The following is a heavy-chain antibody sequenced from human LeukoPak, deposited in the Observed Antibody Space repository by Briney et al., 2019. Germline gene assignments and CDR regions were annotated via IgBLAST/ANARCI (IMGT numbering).Heavy chain of an antibody. D-gene: IGHD1-26*01. CDR2: IIPILGIA. Sequence: SVKVSCKASGGTFSSYTISWVRQAPGQGLEWMGRIIPILGIANYAQKFQGRVTITADKFTSTAYMELSSLRSEDTAVYYCARNVGATTGEYFQHWGQGTLVTVSS. V-gene: IGHV1-69*02. CDR3: ARNVGATTGEYFQH. J-gene: IGHJ1*01. CDR1: GGTFSSYT.